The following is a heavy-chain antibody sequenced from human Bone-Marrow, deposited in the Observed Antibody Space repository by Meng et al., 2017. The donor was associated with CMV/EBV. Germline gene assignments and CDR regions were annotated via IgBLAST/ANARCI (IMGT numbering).Heavy chain of an antibody. CDR1: GGSFSGYY. CDR2: INHSGST. D-gene: IGHD2-15*01. V-gene: IGHV4-34*01. J-gene: IGHJ6*02. Sequence: SETLSLTCAVYGGSFSGYYWSWIRQPPGKGLEWIGEINHSGSTNYNPSLKSRVTISVDTSKNQFSLKLSSVTAADTAVYYCARYCSGGSCYRYYYGMDVWGQGTMVTVSS. CDR3: ARYCSGGSCYRYYYGMDV.